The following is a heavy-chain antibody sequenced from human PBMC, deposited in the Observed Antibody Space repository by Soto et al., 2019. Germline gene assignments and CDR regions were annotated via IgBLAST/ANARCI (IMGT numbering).Heavy chain of an antibody. CDR2: IWYDGSNK. Sequence: PGGSLRLSCAASGFTFSSYGMHWVRQAPGKGLEWVAVIWYDGSNKYYADSVKGRFTISRDNSKNTLYLQMNSLRAEDTAVYYRARSRIQLWFDHFDYWGQGTLVTVSS. J-gene: IGHJ4*02. CDR1: GFTFSSYG. V-gene: IGHV3-33*01. CDR3: ARSRIQLWFDHFDY. D-gene: IGHD5-18*01.